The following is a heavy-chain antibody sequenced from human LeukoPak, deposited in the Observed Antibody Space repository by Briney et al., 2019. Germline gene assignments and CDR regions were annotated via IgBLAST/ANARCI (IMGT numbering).Heavy chain of an antibody. J-gene: IGHJ5*02. CDR2: IYYSGCT. Sequence: SETLSLTCTVSGGSISSGDYYWSWIRQPPGKGLEWIVYIYYSGCTYYNPSLKSRVTISVDTSKNQFSLKLSSVTAADTAVYYCARSVGSYGPNWFDPWGQGTLVTVSS. V-gene: IGHV4-30-4*01. D-gene: IGHD5-18*01. CDR3: ARSVGSYGPNWFDP. CDR1: GGSISSGDYY.